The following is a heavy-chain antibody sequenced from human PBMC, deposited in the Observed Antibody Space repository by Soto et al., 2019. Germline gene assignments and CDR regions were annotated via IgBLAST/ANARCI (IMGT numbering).Heavy chain of an antibody. CDR2: ISFDGSNK. CDR3: AKGIIYSYAPGPLSYFDS. CDR1: GLTFSSYG. V-gene: IGHV3-30*18. D-gene: IGHD5-18*01. J-gene: IGHJ4*02. Sequence: QVQLVESGGGVVQPGRSLRLSCAVSGLTFSSYGMHWVRQAPGKGLEWVAVISFDGSNKYYADSLKGRFTISRDNSKNTLFLQTNSLRAEDTAVYYCAKGIIYSYAPGPLSYFDSWGQGTLLTVSS.